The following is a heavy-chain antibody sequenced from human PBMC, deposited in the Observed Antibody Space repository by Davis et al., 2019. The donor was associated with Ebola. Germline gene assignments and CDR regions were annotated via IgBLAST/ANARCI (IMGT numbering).Heavy chain of an antibody. CDR1: GYTFTSYY. Sequence: SVKVSCKASGYTFTSYYMHWVRQAPGQGLEWMGRIIPILGIANYAQKFQGRVTITADKSTSTAYMELSSLRSEDTAVYYCARHGRGSYGFDPWGQGTLVTVSS. D-gene: IGHD1-26*01. CDR3: ARHGRGSYGFDP. J-gene: IGHJ5*02. V-gene: IGHV1-69*02. CDR2: IIPILGIA.